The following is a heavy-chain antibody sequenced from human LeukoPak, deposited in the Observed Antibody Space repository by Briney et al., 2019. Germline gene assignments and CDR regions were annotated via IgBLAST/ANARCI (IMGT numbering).Heavy chain of an antibody. V-gene: IGHV3-30*03. CDR1: GFIFNNYD. CDR2: IRYDRNYE. J-gene: IGHJ4*02. D-gene: IGHD6-19*01. Sequence: GGSLRLSCAASGFIFNNYDMHWVRQAPGKGLEWVAVIRYDRNYENYADSVKGRFTISRDISKNTLYLQMNSLRPEDTAVYYCARRIGSGWNFDYWGQGTQVTVSS. CDR3: ARRIGSGWNFDY.